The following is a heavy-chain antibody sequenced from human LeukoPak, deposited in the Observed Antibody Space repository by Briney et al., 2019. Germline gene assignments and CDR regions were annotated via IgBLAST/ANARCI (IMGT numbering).Heavy chain of an antibody. CDR3: IRDLFDDYSLDY. CDR2: INSDSSLM. Sequence: PGGSLRLSCAASGFTFGSYSMNCVRQAPGKGLEWVSSINSDSSLMFYAESVKGRFTISRDNARNSLYLQMNSLRAEDTAVYYCIRDLFDDYSLDYWGQGALVTVSS. CDR1: GFTFGSYS. V-gene: IGHV3-21*01. D-gene: IGHD3-16*01. J-gene: IGHJ4*02.